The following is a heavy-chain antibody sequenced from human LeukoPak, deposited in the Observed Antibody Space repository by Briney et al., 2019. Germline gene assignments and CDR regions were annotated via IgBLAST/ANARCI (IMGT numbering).Heavy chain of an antibody. V-gene: IGHV4-59*01. CDR1: GGSISSYY. CDR2: IYYSGST. D-gene: IGHD4-17*01. Sequence: PSETLSLTCTVSGGSISSYYWSWIRQPPGKGLEWIGYIYYSGSTNYNPSLKSRVTISVDTSKNQFSLKLSSVTAADTAVYYCARDGRDGVYAFDILGQGTMVTVSS. CDR3: ARDGRDGVYAFDI. J-gene: IGHJ3*02.